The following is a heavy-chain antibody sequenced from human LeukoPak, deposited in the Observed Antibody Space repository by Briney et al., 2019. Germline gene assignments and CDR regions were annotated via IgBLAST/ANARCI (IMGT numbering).Heavy chain of an antibody. CDR3: AREDVLRYFAWLLPQPAEYFQH. V-gene: IGHV4-34*01. Sequence: SETLSLTCAVYGVSFSGYYWSWIRQPPGKGLEWIGEINHSGSTNYNPSLMSRVTISVDTSKNQFSLKLSSVTDADTAVYYCAREDVLRYFAWLLPQPAEYFQHWGQGTLVTVSS. CDR2: INHSGST. CDR1: GVSFSGYY. D-gene: IGHD3-9*01. J-gene: IGHJ1*01.